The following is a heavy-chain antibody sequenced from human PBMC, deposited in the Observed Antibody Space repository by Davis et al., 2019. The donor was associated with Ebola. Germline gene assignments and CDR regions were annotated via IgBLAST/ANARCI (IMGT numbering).Heavy chain of an antibody. CDR3: ARDVTIFGPFDP. V-gene: IGHV4-59*06. J-gene: IGHJ5*02. D-gene: IGHD3-3*01. Sequence: PSETLSLTCTVSGGSISSYYWSWIRQPPGKGLEWIGYIYYSGSTYYNPSLKSRVTISVETSKNQFSLKLSSVTAADTAVYYCARDVTIFGPFDPWGQGTLVTVSS. CDR2: IYYSGST. CDR1: GGSISSYY.